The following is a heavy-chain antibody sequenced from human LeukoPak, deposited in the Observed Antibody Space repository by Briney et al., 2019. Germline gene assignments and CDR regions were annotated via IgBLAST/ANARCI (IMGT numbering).Heavy chain of an antibody. D-gene: IGHD4-11*01. Sequence: GGSLRPSCAASGFTFSGSAMHWVRQASGKGLEWVGRIRSKANSYATAYAASVKGRFTISRDDSKNTAYLQMNSLKTEDTAVYYCTRGRGPYSNYAGYWGQGTLVTVSS. V-gene: IGHV3-73*01. CDR2: IRSKANSYAT. J-gene: IGHJ4*02. CDR3: TRGRGPYSNYAGY. CDR1: GFTFSGSA.